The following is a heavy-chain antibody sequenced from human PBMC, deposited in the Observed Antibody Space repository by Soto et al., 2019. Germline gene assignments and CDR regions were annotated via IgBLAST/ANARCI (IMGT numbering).Heavy chain of an antibody. Sequence: ETLCLTCTVSGDSITGSHWNWIRQPRGKPLEWIGFIYYRGSTNYNPSLKSRLTLSVDTSKNQIFLRLNSVTAADTAVYYRGRSAIVGREVNTWFDPWGQGILVTVSS. D-gene: IGHD1-26*01. V-gene: IGHV4-59*01. J-gene: IGHJ5*02. CDR1: GDSITGSH. CDR3: GRSAIVGREVNTWFDP. CDR2: IYYRGST.